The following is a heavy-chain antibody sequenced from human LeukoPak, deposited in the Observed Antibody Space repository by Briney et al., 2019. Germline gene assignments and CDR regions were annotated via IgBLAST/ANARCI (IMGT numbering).Heavy chain of an antibody. CDR1: GFTFSSYG. V-gene: IGHV3-30*02. Sequence: PGGSLRLSCAASGFTFSSYGMYWVRQAPGKGLEWVSYISFSGSNVHYADSVKGRFTISRDNSKSTLFLQMYSLRPEDTAVYYCAKPTTGSPTAAGLDYWGQGTLVTVSS. D-gene: IGHD1-1*01. CDR3: AKPTTGSPTAAGLDY. CDR2: ISFSGSNV. J-gene: IGHJ4*02.